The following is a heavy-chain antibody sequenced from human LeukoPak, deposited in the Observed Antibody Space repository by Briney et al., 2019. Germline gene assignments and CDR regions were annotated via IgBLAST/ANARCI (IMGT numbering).Heavy chain of an antibody. V-gene: IGHV4-59*08. Sequence: SETLPLTCTVSGGSITSYYWSWIRQPPGKGLEWMGYIYSSGSTNYNPSLKSRVTISVDTSRNQFSLKLNSVTAADTAVYFCARHYYDRSGSYSFDYWGQGALVTVSS. D-gene: IGHD3-22*01. CDR1: GGSITSYY. J-gene: IGHJ4*02. CDR3: ARHYYDRSGSYSFDY. CDR2: IYSSGST.